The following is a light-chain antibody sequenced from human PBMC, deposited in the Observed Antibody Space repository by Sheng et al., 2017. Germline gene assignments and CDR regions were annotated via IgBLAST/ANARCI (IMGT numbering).Light chain of an antibody. J-gene: IGKJ2*01. CDR1: QSVSSNR. CDR3: QQCSNRPAVYT. Sequence: DIVLTQSPGTLSLSPGERATLSCRASQSVSSNRLVWYQQKPGQAPRLLIYGASTRATGIPDRFSGSGSGTDFTLTISSLEPEDVGFYYCQQCSNRPAVYTFGQGTKLE. CDR2: GAS. V-gene: IGKV3D-20*02.